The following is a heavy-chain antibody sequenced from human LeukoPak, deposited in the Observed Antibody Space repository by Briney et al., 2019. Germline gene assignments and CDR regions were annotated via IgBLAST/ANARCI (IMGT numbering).Heavy chain of an antibody. CDR3: ARHYSNDHNLFDF. CDR1: GYSFSTYW. J-gene: IGHJ4*02. D-gene: IGHD2-21*01. CDR2: IRPSDSDP. Sequence: DSVKVSCKVSGYSFSTYWITWVRQMPGGALEWMGRIRPSDSDPNNTPSFQGHVTISADRSINTDYLQWSSLRASDTAIYFCARHYSNDHNLFDFWGQGALVTVS. V-gene: IGHV5-10-1*01.